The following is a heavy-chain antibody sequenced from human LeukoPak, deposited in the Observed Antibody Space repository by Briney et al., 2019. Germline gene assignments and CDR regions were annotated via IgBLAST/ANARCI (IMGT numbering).Heavy chain of an antibody. CDR2: INPNSGGT. CDR1: GYTFTGYY. J-gene: IGHJ4*02. Sequence: ASVKVSCKASGYTFTGYYMHWVRQAPGQGLEWMGWINPNSGGTNYAQKLQGRVTMTTDTSTSTAYMELRSLRSDDTAVYYCAREAIAAAGTRSDYWGQGTLVTVSS. D-gene: IGHD6-13*01. CDR3: AREAIAAAGTRSDY. V-gene: IGHV1-2*02.